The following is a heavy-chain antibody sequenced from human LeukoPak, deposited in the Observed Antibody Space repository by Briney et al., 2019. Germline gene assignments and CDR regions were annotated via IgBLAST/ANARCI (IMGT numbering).Heavy chain of an antibody. J-gene: IGHJ4*02. V-gene: IGHV3-7*01. D-gene: IGHD3-3*01. Sequence: GGSLRLSCAASGFTFSSYWMSWVRQAPGKGLEWVANIKQDGSEKYYVDSVKGRFTISRDNAKNSLYLQMNSLRAEDTAVYYCARLGRNLRFLEWSTGASSDYWGQGTLVTVSS. CDR2: IKQDGSEK. CDR1: GFTFSSYW. CDR3: ARLGRNLRFLEWSTGASSDY.